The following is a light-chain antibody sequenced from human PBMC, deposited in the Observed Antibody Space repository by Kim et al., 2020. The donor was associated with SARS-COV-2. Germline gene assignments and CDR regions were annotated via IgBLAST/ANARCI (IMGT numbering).Light chain of an antibody. CDR1: KLGDKY. Sequence: SVSPGQTASITCSGDKLGDKYASWYQQKPCQSPVVVIFRDNRRPSGIPERFSGSNSGNKATLTISGTQAMDEADYYCQAWDSSIYVFGTGTKVTVL. V-gene: IGLV3-1*01. J-gene: IGLJ1*01. CDR2: RDN. CDR3: QAWDSSIYV.